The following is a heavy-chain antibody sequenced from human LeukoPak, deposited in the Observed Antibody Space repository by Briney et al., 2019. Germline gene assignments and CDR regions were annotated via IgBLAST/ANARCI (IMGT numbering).Heavy chain of an antibody. CDR3: VRGAYAKEELAPPGWDY. V-gene: IGHV1-46*01. CDR2: INPSIGST. D-gene: IGHD1-26*01. Sequence: ASVKVSCKASGYTFTSYYMHWVRQAPGQGLEWMGIINPSIGSTSYAQKFQARVTMTRDTSTSTVYMELSSLRTEDTAVYYCVRGAYAKEELAPPGWDYWGQGTLVTVSP. CDR1: GYTFTSYY. J-gene: IGHJ4*02.